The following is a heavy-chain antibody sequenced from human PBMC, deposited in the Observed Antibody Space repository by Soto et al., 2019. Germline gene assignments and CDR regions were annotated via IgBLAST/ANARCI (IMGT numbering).Heavy chain of an antibody. CDR3: ARGGDYYYSGMDV. CDR1: GFTFSSYE. V-gene: IGHV3-48*03. J-gene: IGHJ6*02. CDR2: ISSSGSTI. Sequence: EVQLVESGGGLVQPGGSLRLSCAASGFTFSSYEMNWVRQAPGKGLEWVSYISSSGSTIYYADSVKGRFTISRDNAKNSLYLQMNSLRAEDTAVYYCARGGDYYYSGMDVWGQGTTVTVSS.